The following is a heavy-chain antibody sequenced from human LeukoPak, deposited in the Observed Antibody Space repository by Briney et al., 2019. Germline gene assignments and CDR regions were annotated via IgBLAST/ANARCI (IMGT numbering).Heavy chain of an antibody. CDR1: GFTFSSYA. CDR2: ISASGGSS. Sequence: GGSLRLSCAASGFTFSSYAMSWVRQAPGKGLEWVLGISASGGSSYYADSVKGRFTISRDNSKNTLYLQMDSLKAEDTAVYYCAKDRITGTPYYFDYWGLGTPVTVSS. D-gene: IGHD1-20*01. V-gene: IGHV3-23*01. J-gene: IGHJ4*02. CDR3: AKDRITGTPYYFDY.